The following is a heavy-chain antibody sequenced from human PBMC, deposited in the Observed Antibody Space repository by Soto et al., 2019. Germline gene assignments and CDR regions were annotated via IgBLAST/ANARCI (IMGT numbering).Heavy chain of an antibody. CDR1: GFTFSSYW. Sequence: GGSLRLSCAASGFTFSSYWMSWVRQAPGKGLEWVANIKQDGSEKYYVDSVKGRFTISRDNAKNSLYLQMNSLRAEDTAVYYCARVTSDYDFLSEKLYYYMDVWGKGTTVTVSS. CDR2: IKQDGSEK. J-gene: IGHJ6*03. D-gene: IGHD3-3*01. V-gene: IGHV3-7*01. CDR3: ARVTSDYDFLSEKLYYYMDV.